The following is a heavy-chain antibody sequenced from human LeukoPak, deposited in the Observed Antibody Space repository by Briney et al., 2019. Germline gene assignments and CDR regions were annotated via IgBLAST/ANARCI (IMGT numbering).Heavy chain of an antibody. CDR1: GYSISSGYY. CDR3: ARLKDSSGYYPNYFDY. V-gene: IGHV4-38-2*01. D-gene: IGHD3-22*01. CDR2: IYHSGNT. J-gene: IGHJ4*02. Sequence: PSETLSLTCAVSGYSISSGYYWGWLRQPPGKGLEWIGSIYHSGNTYYNPSLKSRVTISLGTPKNQFSLKLSSVTATDTAVYYCARLKDSSGYYPNYFDYWGQGTLVTVSS.